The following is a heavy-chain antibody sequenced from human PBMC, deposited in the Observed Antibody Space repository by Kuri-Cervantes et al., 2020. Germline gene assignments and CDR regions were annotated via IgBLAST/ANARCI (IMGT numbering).Heavy chain of an antibody. CDR2: IKEDGSTK. J-gene: IGHJ4*02. D-gene: IGHD2-21*02. CDR3: AREALYCDDY. Sequence: GESLKISCAASGFTFSNHLMTWVRQAPGKGLEWVANIKEDGSTKSYVDSVKGRFTISRDNAKNTLYLQMNSLRAEDTAVYYCAREALYCDDYWGQGTLVTVSS. V-gene: IGHV3-7*01. CDR1: GFTFSNHL.